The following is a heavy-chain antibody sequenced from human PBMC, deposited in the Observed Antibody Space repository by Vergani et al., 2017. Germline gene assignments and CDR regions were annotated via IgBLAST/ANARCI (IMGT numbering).Heavy chain of an antibody. CDR2: IYHSGST. CDR1: GGSISSGGYS. J-gene: IGHJ4*02. Sequence: QLQLQESGPGLVKPSETLSLTCAVSGGSISSGGYSWSWIRQPPGKGLEWIGYIYHSGSTYYNPSLKSRVTISVDRSKNQFSLKLSSVTAADTAVYYCARGSSSSSRKSFDYWGQGTLVTVSS. V-gene: IGHV4-30-2*01. CDR3: ARGSSSSSRKSFDY. D-gene: IGHD6-6*01.